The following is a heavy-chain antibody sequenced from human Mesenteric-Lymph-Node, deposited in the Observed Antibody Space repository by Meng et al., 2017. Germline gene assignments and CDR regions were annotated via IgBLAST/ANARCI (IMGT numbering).Heavy chain of an antibody. CDR2: IYYSGST. J-gene: IGHJ4*01. Sequence: SETLSLTCAVYGGSFSGYYWSWIRQPPGKGLEWIGYIYYSGSTNYNPSLKSRVTISLDTSRNQFSLQLTSVTAADTAVYFCARAGRCCGGYAFDYWGHGRLVTVSS. CDR1: GGSFSGYY. V-gene: IGHV4-59*12. CDR3: ARAGRCCGGYAFDY. D-gene: IGHD2-15*01.